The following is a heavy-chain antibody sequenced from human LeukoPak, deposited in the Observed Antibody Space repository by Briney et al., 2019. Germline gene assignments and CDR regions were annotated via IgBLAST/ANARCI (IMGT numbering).Heavy chain of an antibody. V-gene: IGHV3-21*01. J-gene: IGHJ4*02. CDR2: ISDSSIYI. Sequence: GGSLRLSCEASGFTFSNYSMNWVRQAPGKGLEWVSGISDSSIYIYYADSTKGRFTISRDNVKNSLYLQMNSLRAEDTAVYYCTRGRYFDWLLAFDYWGQGTLVTVSS. CDR3: TRGRYFDWLLAFDY. CDR1: GFTFSNYS. D-gene: IGHD3-9*01.